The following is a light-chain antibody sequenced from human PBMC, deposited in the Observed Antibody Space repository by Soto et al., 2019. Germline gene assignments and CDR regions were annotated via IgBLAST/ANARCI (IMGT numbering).Light chain of an antibody. CDR3: QQYATSPPLT. CDR1: RTISRSY. J-gene: IGKJ4*01. V-gene: IGKV3-20*01. Sequence: DIVLTQSPDTLSLSPGARATLSCRASRTISRSYFAWYQQKPGQAPRLLIYGASIRATGIPDRFSGSASGTDFTLTISRLEPEDFAVYYCQQYATSPPLTFGGGTKVEIK. CDR2: GAS.